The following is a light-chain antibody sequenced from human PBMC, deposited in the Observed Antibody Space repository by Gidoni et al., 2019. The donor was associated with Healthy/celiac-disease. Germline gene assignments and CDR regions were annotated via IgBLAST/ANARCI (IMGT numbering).Light chain of an antibody. J-gene: IGKJ3*01. CDR2: AAS. V-gene: IGKV1-12*02. CDR1: QGISSW. CDR3: QQANIFPFT. Sequence: DIQMTQAPSSVSASVGDRVTITGRASQGISSWLAWYQQKPGTAPKLLIYAASSLQSGVPSRFSGSGSVTDFTPTISSLQPEAFATYYCQQANIFPFTFGPGTKVDIK.